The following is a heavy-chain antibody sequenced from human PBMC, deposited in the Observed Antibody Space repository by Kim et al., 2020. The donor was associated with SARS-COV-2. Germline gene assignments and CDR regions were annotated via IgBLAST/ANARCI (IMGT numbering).Heavy chain of an antibody. CDR1: GFTFNDYA. J-gene: IGHJ4*02. CDR2: INSIDDNT. Sequence: GGSLRLSCAASGFTFNDYAMNWVRQAPGQGLEWISSINSIDDNTYYADSVKGRFTISRDNSKNTLYLQFNSLRADDTAVYYCRKSGSIDSWGQGSLVTVS. CDR3: RKSGSIDS. D-gene: IGHD3-10*01. V-gene: IGHV3-23*01.